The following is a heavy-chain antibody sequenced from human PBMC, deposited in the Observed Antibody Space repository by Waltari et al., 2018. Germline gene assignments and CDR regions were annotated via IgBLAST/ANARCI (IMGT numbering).Heavy chain of an antibody. Sequence: QVQLVQSGAEVKKPGASVKVSCKASGYTFNGYYMHWVRQAPGQGLEWRGWINPNSCGTNYAQKFQGRVTMTRDTSISTAYMELSRLRSDDTAVYYCARDLGRQYNWNRFIDYWGQGTLVTVSS. CDR1: GYTFNGYY. D-gene: IGHD1-20*01. CDR2: INPNSCGT. V-gene: IGHV1-2*02. J-gene: IGHJ4*02. CDR3: ARDLGRQYNWNRFIDY.